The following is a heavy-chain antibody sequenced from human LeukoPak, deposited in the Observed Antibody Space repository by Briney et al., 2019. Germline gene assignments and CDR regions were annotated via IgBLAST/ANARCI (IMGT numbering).Heavy chain of an antibody. CDR2: LSHSGPT. V-gene: IGHV4-38-2*02. Sequence: PSETLSLTWTVSGSSITSVCYWAWNRQTPEKGLEGLGSLSHSGPTYYNPSLTSRLRTSVDTSNNRFSRTLRSATAADTAVYSCARVGSSHSHYDFWGPGTLVTVSS. CDR1: GSSITSVCY. D-gene: IGHD3-10*01. J-gene: IGHJ4*02. CDR3: ARVGSSHSHYDF.